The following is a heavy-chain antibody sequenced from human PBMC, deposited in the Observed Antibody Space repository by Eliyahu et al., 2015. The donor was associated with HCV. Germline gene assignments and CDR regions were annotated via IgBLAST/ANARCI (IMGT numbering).Heavy chain of an antibody. J-gene: IGHJ6*02. CDR2: IDPSDSYT. CDR3: ARQNGDYYYYYYGMDV. V-gene: IGHV5-10-1*01. CDR1: GYSFTSXX. Sequence: EVQLVQSGAEVKKPGESLRISCXGSGYSFTSXXXSWVRQMPGKXLXWMGRIDPSDSYTNYSPSFQGHVTISADKSISTAYLQWSSLKASDTAMYYCARQNGDYYYYYYGMDVWGQGTTVTVSS. D-gene: IGHD4-17*01.